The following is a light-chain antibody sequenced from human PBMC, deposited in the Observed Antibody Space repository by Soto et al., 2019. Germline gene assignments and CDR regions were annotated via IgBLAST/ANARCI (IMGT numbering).Light chain of an antibody. CDR3: QYYGSSVT. V-gene: IGKV3-20*01. Sequence: EIVVNQSLGTLSLSPGERATLSCRASQSISNDHLAWYQQKPGQAPRLLIYGTSNRATGGIADRFSGSGSGTDFTLTISRLEPEDFAVYYCQYYGSSVTFAGGTMVDFK. CDR2: GTS. CDR1: QSISNDH. J-gene: IGKJ4*01.